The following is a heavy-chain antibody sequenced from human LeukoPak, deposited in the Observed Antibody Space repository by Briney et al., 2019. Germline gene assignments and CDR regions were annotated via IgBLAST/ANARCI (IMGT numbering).Heavy chain of an antibody. CDR1: GYTFTGYY. CDR3: ARVGELTYYYDSSGYYYDDY. D-gene: IGHD3-22*01. Sequence: ASVKVSCKASGYTFTGYYMHLVRQAPGQGLEWMGWINPNSGGTKYAQKFQGRVTMTSDTSSSTAYMELSRLRSDDTAVYYCARVGELTYYYDSSGYYYDDYWGQGTLVTVPS. J-gene: IGHJ4*02. CDR2: INPNSGGT. V-gene: IGHV1-2*02.